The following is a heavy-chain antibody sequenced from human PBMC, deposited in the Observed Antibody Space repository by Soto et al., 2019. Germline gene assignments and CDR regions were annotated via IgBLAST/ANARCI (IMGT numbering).Heavy chain of an antibody. CDR1: GYTFTSYG. CDR2: INAYNGNT. CDR3: ARYMFTFGGIIAYYFDY. J-gene: IGHJ4*02. V-gene: IGHV1-18*01. D-gene: IGHD3-16*02. Sequence: QVQLVQSGPEVKKPGASVKVSCKASGYTFTSYGITWVRQAPGQGLEWMGWINAYNGNTNYVQNLQGRVTMTTDTSTSTAYMELRSLRSDDTAVYYCARYMFTFGGIIAYYFDYWGQGTLVTVSS.